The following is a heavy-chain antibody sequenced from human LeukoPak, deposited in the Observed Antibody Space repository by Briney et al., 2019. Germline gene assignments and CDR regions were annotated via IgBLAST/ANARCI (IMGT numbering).Heavy chain of an antibody. J-gene: IGHJ4*02. CDR3: ARGSRDGYNHFDY. CDR1: GGSITSYH. CDR2: IYYSGST. D-gene: IGHD5-24*01. Sequence: SETLSLTCTISGGSITSYHWSWIRQPPGKCLEWIGYIYYSGSTNYNPSLKSRVTISVDTSKNQFSLNLRSVTAADTAVYYCARGSRDGYNHFDYWGQGTLVTVSS. V-gene: IGHV4-59*01.